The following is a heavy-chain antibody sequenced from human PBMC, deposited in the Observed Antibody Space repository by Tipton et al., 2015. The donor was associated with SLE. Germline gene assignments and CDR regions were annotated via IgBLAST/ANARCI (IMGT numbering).Heavy chain of an antibody. J-gene: IGHJ6*03. V-gene: IGHV1-69*01. D-gene: IGHD4-11*01. CDR2: IIPIFGTA. Sequence: QSGPEVKKPGSSVKVSCKASGGTFSSYGISWVRQAPGQGLEWMGGIIPIFGTANYAQKFQGRVTITADESTSTAYMELSSLRSEDTAVYYCARDLHTVTTTGDYYMDVWGKGTTVTVSS. CDR3: ARDLHTVTTTGDYYMDV. CDR1: GGTFSSYG.